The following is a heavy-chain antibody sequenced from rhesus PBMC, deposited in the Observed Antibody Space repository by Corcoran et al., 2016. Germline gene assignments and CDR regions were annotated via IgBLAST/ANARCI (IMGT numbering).Heavy chain of an antibody. D-gene: IGHD1-14*01. V-gene: IGHV4-173*01. CDR2: ISGRGGST. J-gene: IGHJ2*01. Sequence: QVQPQESGPGLVKPSEPLSLPCAVSGGCTHSNYWSWLPPRPGKGLEWIGRISGRGGSTDYNPSLMSRVTISTDTSKNQFSLKLGSVTAADTAVYYCARIGRRQNWYFDLWGPGTPITISS. CDR1: GGCTHSNY. CDR3: ARIGRRQNWYFDL.